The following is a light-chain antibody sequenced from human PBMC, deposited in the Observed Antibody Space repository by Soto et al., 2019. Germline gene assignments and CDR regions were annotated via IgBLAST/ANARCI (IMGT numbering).Light chain of an antibody. V-gene: IGKV1-39*01. CDR3: QQSYSSPLT. J-gene: IGKJ4*01. CDR2: AAS. Sequence: DIQMTQSPSSLSASVGDRVTITCRASQSISNFLNWYQQRPGKAPNLLIYAASSLQSGVPARISGSASGTDFTLTISSLQPEDFATYYCQQSYSSPLTFGGGTKLEIK. CDR1: QSISNF.